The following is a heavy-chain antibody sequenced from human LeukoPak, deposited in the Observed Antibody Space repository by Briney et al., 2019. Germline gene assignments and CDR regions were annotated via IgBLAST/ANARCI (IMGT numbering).Heavy chain of an antibody. CDR1: GGSISSGSYY. CDR2: IYTSGST. D-gene: IGHD7-27*01. Sequence: SQTLSLTCTVSGGSISSGSYYWSWIRQPAGKGMEWIGRIYTSGSTNYNPSLKSRVTISVDTSKNQFSLKLSSVTAADTAVYYCAREKGWGMIAFDIWGQGTMVTVSS. J-gene: IGHJ3*02. V-gene: IGHV4-61*02. CDR3: AREKGWGMIAFDI.